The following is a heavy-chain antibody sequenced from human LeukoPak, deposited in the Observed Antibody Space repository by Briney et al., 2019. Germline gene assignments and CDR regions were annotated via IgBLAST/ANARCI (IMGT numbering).Heavy chain of an antibody. CDR1: GFTFSSYG. D-gene: IGHD6-6*01. Sequence: PGGSLRLSCAASGFTFSSYGMHWVRQAPGKGLEWVAVIWYDGSNKYYADSVKGRFTISRDNSKNTLYLQMSSLRAEDTAVYYCARAARYSSSSSFDYWGQGTLVTVSS. CDR3: ARAARYSSSSSFDY. CDR2: IWYDGSNK. J-gene: IGHJ4*02. V-gene: IGHV3-33*01.